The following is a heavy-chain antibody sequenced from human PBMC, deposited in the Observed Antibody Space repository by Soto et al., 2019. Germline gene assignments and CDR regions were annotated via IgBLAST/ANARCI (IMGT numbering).Heavy chain of an antibody. Sequence: GGSLRLSCAASGFTFSSYAMHWVRQAPGKGLEWVAVISYDGSNKYYADSVKGRFTISRDNSKNTLYLQMNSLRAEDTAVYYCARVCSYDSTDCKGSGSTPWGQGTLVTVSS. CDR1: GFTFSSYA. D-gene: IGHD3-22*01. J-gene: IGHJ5*02. V-gene: IGHV3-30-3*01. CDR3: ARVCSYDSTDCKGSGSTP. CDR2: ISYDGSNK.